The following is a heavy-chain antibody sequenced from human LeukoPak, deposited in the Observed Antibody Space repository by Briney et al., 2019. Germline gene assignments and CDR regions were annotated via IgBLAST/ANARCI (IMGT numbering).Heavy chain of an antibody. Sequence: GRSLRLSCAASGFTFSSYGMHWVRQAPGKGLEWVSYISSSGSTIYYADSVKGRFTISRDNAKNSLYLQMNSLRAEDTAVYYCARDQKKYSSGWYGYWGQGTLVTVSS. D-gene: IGHD6-19*01. CDR2: ISSSGSTI. CDR3: ARDQKKYSSGWYGY. CDR1: GFTFSSYG. J-gene: IGHJ4*02. V-gene: IGHV3-48*04.